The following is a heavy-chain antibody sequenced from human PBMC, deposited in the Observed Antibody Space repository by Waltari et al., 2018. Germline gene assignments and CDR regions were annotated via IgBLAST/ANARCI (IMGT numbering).Heavy chain of an antibody. CDR2: IYSSGST. J-gene: IGHJ5*02. CDR3: AKKGGRAWGDWFDP. D-gene: IGHD3-16*01. V-gene: IGHV4-4*07. CDR1: GGSISSDY. Sequence: QVQLQESGPGLVKPSETLSRTCSVSGGSISSDYWNWVRQPAGKGLEWIGRIYSSGSTNYNPSLKSRVTMSVDTSNNQFSLKLSSVTAADTAVYYCAKKGGRAWGDWFDPWGQGTLVTVSS.